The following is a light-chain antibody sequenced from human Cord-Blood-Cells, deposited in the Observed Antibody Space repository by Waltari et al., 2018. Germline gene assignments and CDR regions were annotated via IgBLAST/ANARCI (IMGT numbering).Light chain of an antibody. CDR1: SGSIASNS. CDR3: QSYDSSNQGV. V-gene: IGLV6-57*01. CDR2: EDN. J-gene: IGLJ2*01. Sequence: NFMLTQPHSVSESPGKTVTISCPRSSGSIASNSVQWYQQRPGSSPTTVIYEDNQRPSGVPDRFSGSIDSSSSSASLTISGLKTEDEADYYCQSYDSSNQGVFGGGTKLTVL.